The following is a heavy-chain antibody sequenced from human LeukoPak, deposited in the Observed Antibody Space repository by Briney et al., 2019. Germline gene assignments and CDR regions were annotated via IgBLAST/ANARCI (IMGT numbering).Heavy chain of an antibody. J-gene: IGHJ4*02. V-gene: IGHV1-18*01. CDR1: GYTFNHYG. Sequence: ASVKVSCKASGYTFNHYGISWVRQAPGQGLEWIGWISAYNGHTNYAQTPRDRVIMTTDTSTSTAYLELRSLRSDDTAVYYCVRDFPMIQTYFEYWGQGTLVTVSS. CDR3: VRDFPMIQTYFEY. D-gene: IGHD3-22*01. CDR2: ISAYNGHT.